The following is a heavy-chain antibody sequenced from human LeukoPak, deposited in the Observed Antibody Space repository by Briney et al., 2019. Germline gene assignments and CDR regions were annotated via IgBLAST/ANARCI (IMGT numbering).Heavy chain of an antibody. V-gene: IGHV3-48*03. J-gene: IGHJ5*02. Sequence: GRSLRLSCAASGLSIRSYEMNWVRQAPGKGLEWVSYISSSGNIIHYADSVKGRFTISRDNAKNSLYLQMNSLRAEDTAVYYCASPPSVEAAWGQGTLVTVSS. CDR3: ASPPSVEAA. D-gene: IGHD6-25*01. CDR1: GLSIRSYE. CDR2: ISSSGNII.